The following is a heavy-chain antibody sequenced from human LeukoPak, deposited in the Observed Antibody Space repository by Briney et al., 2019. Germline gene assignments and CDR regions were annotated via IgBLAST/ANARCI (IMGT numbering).Heavy chain of an antibody. CDR2: ISGSGGST. CDR1: GFTFISYA. CDR3: AKDDYGSGRLMDV. Sequence: GGSLRLSRVASGFTFISYAMRWVRPAPGRGVEWVSAISGSGGSTYYADSVKGRFTISRDHSNNTLYLQMNSLRAEDTAVYYCAKDDYGSGRLMDVWGKGTTVTVSS. V-gene: IGHV3-23*01. D-gene: IGHD3-10*01. J-gene: IGHJ6*03.